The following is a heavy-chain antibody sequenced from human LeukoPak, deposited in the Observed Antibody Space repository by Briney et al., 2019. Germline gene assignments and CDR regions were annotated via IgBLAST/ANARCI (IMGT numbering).Heavy chain of an antibody. J-gene: IGHJ6*02. Sequence: GASVKVSCKASGYTFTSYGISWVRQAPGQGLEWMGWISAYNGNTNYAQKLQGRVTMTTDTSTSTAYMELRSLRSDDTAVYYCAREGYCSSTSCLWGEYYHYGMDVWGQGTTVTVSS. D-gene: IGHD2-2*01. V-gene: IGHV1-18*01. CDR2: ISAYNGNT. CDR3: AREGYCSSTSCLWGEYYHYGMDV. CDR1: GYTFTSYG.